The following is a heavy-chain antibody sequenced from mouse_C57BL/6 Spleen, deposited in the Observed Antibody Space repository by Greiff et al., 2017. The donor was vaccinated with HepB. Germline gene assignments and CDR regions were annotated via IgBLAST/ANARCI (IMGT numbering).Heavy chain of an antibody. V-gene: IGHV1-50*01. D-gene: IGHD1-1*01. CDR1: GYTFTSYW. CDR3: ASRGYYYGSSYEDYAMDY. Sequence: QVQLQQPGAELVKPGASVKLSCKASGYTFTSYWMQWVKQRPGQGLEWIGEIDPSDSYTNYNQKFKGKATLTVDTSSSTAYMQLSSLTSEDSAVYYCASRGYYYGSSYEDYAMDYWGQGTSVTVSS. CDR2: IDPSDSYT. J-gene: IGHJ4*01.